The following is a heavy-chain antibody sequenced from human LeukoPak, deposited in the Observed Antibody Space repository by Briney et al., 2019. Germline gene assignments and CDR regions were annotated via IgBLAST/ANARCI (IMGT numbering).Heavy chain of an antibody. CDR1: GGTFSSYA. Sequence: SVKVSCKASGGTFSSYAISWVRQAPGQGLEWMGRIIPIPGIANYAQKFQGRVTITADKSTSTAYMELSSLRSEDTAVYYCASGNRYYGSGSYYNTNTWGQGTLVTVSS. D-gene: IGHD3-10*01. V-gene: IGHV1-69*04. CDR3: ASGNRYYGSGSYYNTNT. CDR2: IIPIPGIA. J-gene: IGHJ5*02.